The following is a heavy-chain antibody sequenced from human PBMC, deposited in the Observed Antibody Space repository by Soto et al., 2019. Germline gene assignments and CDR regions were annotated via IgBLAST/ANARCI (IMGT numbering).Heavy chain of an antibody. Sequence: EVQLLESGGGLVQPGGSLRLSCAASGFTFSSYAMSWVRQAPGKGLEWVSAISGSSSYIYYADSVKGRFTISRDNAKNSLYLQMNSLRAEDTAVYYCARASSSWYEGWFDPWGQGTLVTVSS. CDR2: ISGSSSYI. CDR3: ARASSSWYEGWFDP. CDR1: GFTFSSYA. V-gene: IGHV3-21*01. D-gene: IGHD6-13*01. J-gene: IGHJ5*02.